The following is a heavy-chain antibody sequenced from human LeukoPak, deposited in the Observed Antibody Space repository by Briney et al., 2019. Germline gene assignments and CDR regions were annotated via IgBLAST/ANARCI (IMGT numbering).Heavy chain of an antibody. CDR1: GGSFSGYY. V-gene: IGHV4-34*01. J-gene: IGHJ4*02. Sequence: SETLSLTCAVYGGSFSGYYWSWIRQPPGKGLEWIGEINHSGSTNYNPSLKSRVTISVDTSKNQFSLKLSSVTAADTAVYYCARVHYSSNWYAGYWGQGALVTVSS. D-gene: IGHD6-13*01. CDR2: INHSGST. CDR3: ARVHYSSNWYAGY.